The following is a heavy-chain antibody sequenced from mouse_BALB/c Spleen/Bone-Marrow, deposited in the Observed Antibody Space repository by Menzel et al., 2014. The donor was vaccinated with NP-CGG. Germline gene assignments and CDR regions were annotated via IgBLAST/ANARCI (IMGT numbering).Heavy chain of an antibody. J-gene: IGHJ3*01. Sequence: EVQVVESGGGLMQPKGSLKLSCAASGFTFNTYAMHWVCQAPGKGLEWVARIRSKSNNYATYYADSVKDRFTISRDDSQSMLYLQMNNLKTEDTAMYYCVRETYGGFAHWGQGTLVTVSA. D-gene: IGHD1-1*02. V-gene: IGHV10-3*03. CDR3: VRETYGGFAH. CDR2: IRSKSNNYAT. CDR1: GFTFNTYA.